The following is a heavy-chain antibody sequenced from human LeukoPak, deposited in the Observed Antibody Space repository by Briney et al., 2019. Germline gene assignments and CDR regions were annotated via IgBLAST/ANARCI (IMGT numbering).Heavy chain of an antibody. D-gene: IGHD2-15*01. J-gene: IGHJ4*02. CDR1: GYSFTSYW. CDR2: IYPGDSDT. Sequence: KRGESVKISCKGSGYSFTSYWIGWVRQMPGKGVEWMGIIYPGDSDTRHSPSFQGQVTISADKSISTACLQRTSLKASDTATYYCARLKDIVVVVAASPAVSFDYWGQGTLVTVSS. V-gene: IGHV5-51*01. CDR3: ARLKDIVVVVAASPAVSFDY.